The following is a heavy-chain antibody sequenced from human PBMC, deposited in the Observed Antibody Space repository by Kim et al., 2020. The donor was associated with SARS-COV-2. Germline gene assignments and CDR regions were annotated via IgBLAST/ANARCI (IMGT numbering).Heavy chain of an antibody. V-gene: IGHV3-49*04. Sequence: GGSLRLSCTASGFTFGDYAMSWVRQAPGKGLEWVGFIRSKAYGGTTEYAASVKGRFTISRDDSKSIAYLQMNSLKTEDTAVYYCTGGNYYYDSSGYYVDYWGQGTLVTVSS. D-gene: IGHD3-22*01. CDR2: IRSKAYGGTT. CDR1: GFTFGDYA. J-gene: IGHJ4*02. CDR3: TGGNYYYDSSGYYVDY.